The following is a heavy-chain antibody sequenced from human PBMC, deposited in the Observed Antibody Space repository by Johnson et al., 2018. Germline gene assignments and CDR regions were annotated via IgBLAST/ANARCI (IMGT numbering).Heavy chain of an antibody. Sequence: QVQLVESGGGVVQPGRSLRLSCAASGFTFSSYAMHWVRQAPGKGLEWVAVISYDGSKKYYADSVKGRFTISRDNSKNTLYLQMNSRRAEDTAVYYCARDYYGSGSHGVWGKGTTVTVSS. CDR3: ARDYYGSGSHGV. CDR2: ISYDGSKK. J-gene: IGHJ6*04. V-gene: IGHV3-30-3*01. CDR1: GFTFSSYA. D-gene: IGHD3-10*01.